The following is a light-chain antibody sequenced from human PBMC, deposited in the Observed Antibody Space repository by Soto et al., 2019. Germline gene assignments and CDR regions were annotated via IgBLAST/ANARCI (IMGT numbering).Light chain of an antibody. CDR2: AAS. CDR3: QQSYSTPIT. V-gene: IGKV1-39*01. CDR1: QSISSY. Sequence: IQMTQSPSSLSASVRHRATSTCRASQSISSYLNWYQQKQGKAPKLLIYAASSLQSGVPSRFSGSVSGTDGTLTISSLQPEDGATYDCQQSYSTPITFGQGTRLEIK. J-gene: IGKJ5*01.